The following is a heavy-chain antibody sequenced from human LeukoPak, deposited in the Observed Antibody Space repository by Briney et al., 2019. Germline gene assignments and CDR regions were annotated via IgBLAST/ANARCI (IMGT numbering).Heavy chain of an antibody. Sequence: PSETLSLTCAVFGGSFSSYYWNWIRQPPGKGLEWIGEINHSGSTNYNPSLKSRVTISVDTSKNQFSLKLSSVTAADTAVYYCAGHAHYYDSSGYLAYWGQGTLVTVSS. CDR1: GGSFSSYY. V-gene: IGHV4-34*01. CDR2: INHSGST. D-gene: IGHD3-22*01. CDR3: AGHAHYYDSSGYLAY. J-gene: IGHJ4*02.